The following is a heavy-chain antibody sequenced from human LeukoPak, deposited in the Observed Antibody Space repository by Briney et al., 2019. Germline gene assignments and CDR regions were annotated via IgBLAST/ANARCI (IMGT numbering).Heavy chain of an antibody. J-gene: IGHJ6*03. V-gene: IGHV3-30*03. D-gene: IGHD2-2*01. CDR2: ISYDGSNK. CDR1: GFTFSSYG. CDR3: ARDTVPPRYCSSTSCYSDYFYYMDV. Sequence: PGRSLRLSCAASGFTFSSYGMHWVRQAPGKGLEWVAVISYDGSNKYYADSVKGRFTISRDNSKNTLYLQMNSLRAEDTAVYYCARDTVPPRYCSSTSCYSDYFYYMDVWGKGTTVTVSS.